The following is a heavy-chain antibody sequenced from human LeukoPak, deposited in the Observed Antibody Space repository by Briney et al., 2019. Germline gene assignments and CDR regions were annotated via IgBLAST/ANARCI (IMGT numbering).Heavy chain of an antibody. CDR2: TNRDGSST. CDR3: ARDSVEWYIFDY. V-gene: IGHV3-74*01. Sequence: GGSLRLSCAASGFTFSSYWMHWVRQAPGKGPVWVARTNRDGSSTAYADSVKGRFTISKDNAKNTLYLLMNSLRAEDTAVYYCARDSVEWYIFDYWGQGALVTVSS. D-gene: IGHD3-3*01. CDR1: GFTFSSYW. J-gene: IGHJ4*02.